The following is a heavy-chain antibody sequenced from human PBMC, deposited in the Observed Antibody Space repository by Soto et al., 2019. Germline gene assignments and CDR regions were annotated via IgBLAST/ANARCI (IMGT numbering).Heavy chain of an antibody. CDR1: GYTFTNCG. CDR3: ARVNIGARKDYFYYYAIDV. CDR2: INAGNGNT. J-gene: IGHJ6*02. V-gene: IGHV1-3*01. D-gene: IGHD6-6*01. Sequence: ASVKVSCKASGYTFTNCGLQWVSQAPGQRLQWMGWINAGNGNTKYSQKLQGRGTITRDTSASTAYMELSSLRSEDTAVYYCARVNIGARKDYFYYYAIDVSRPVPTVSSSS.